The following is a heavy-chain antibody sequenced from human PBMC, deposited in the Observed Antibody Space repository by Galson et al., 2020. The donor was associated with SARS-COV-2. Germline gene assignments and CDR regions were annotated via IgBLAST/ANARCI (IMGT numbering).Heavy chain of an antibody. J-gene: IGHJ6*02. CDR3: TREGGSVDATPGGMDV. V-gene: IGHV4-61*02. CDR1: GDSINRGSYY. D-gene: IGHD2-15*01. Sequence: SETLSLTCTVSGDSINRGSYYWGWIRQPAGKGLEWIGRGSSSGSTNYNPSPKSRVTVLMDRSKNQFSLKLTSVTAADTAVYFCTREGGSVDATPGGMDVWGQGTTVTVSS. CDR2: GSSSGST.